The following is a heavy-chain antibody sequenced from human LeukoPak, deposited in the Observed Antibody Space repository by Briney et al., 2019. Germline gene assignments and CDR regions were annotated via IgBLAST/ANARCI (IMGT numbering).Heavy chain of an antibody. V-gene: IGHV4-4*09. CDR2: IYTSGST. J-gene: IGHJ4*02. CDR1: GGSISSYY. D-gene: IGHD5-18*01. CDR3: ARLQLWPRSGVFYFDY. Sequence: SETLSLTCTVSGGSISSYYWSWIQQPPGKGLEWIGYIYTSGSTNYNPSLKSRVTISVDTSKNQFSLKLSSVTAADTAVYYCARLQLWPRSGVFYFDYWGQGTLVTVSS.